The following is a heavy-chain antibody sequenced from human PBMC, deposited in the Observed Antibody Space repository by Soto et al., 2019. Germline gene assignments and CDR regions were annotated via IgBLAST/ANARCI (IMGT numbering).Heavy chain of an antibody. J-gene: IGHJ1*01. D-gene: IGHD6-13*01. V-gene: IGHV3-30*18. CDR3: AKVAGYSSCWFLRNEYFQH. CDR2: ISYDGSNK. CDR1: GFTFSSYG. Sequence: QVQLVESGGGVVQPGRSLRLSCAASGFTFSSYGMHWVRQAPGKGLEWVAVISYDGSNKYYADSVKGRFTISRDNSKNTLYLQMNSLRAEDTAVYYCAKVAGYSSCWFLRNEYFQHWGQGTLVTVSS.